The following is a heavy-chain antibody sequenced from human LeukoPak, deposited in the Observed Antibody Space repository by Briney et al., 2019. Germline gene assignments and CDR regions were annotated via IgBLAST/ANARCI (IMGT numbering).Heavy chain of an antibody. J-gene: IGHJ4*02. CDR3: ARYSGSLFDY. D-gene: IGHD1-26*01. Sequence: SETLSLTCTVSGGSISSYYWSWIRQPQGKGLEWIGYIYYSGSTNYNPSLKSRVTISVDTSKNQFSLKLSSVTAADTAVYYCARYSGSLFDYWGQGTLVTVSS. V-gene: IGHV4-59*08. CDR1: GGSISSYY. CDR2: IYYSGST.